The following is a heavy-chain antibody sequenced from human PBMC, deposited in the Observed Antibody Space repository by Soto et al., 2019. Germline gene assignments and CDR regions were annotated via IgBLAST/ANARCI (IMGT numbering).Heavy chain of an antibody. CDR2: IYYSGST. D-gene: IGHD3-22*01. V-gene: IGHV4-30-4*01. CDR1: GGSISSGDYY. Sequence: SETLSLTCTVSGGSISSGDYYWSWIRQPPGKGLEWIGYIYYSGSTYYNPSLKSRVTISVDTSKNQFSLKLSSVTAADTAVYYCARELEGYDSSGLNWFDPWGQGPLVTVSS. J-gene: IGHJ5*02. CDR3: ARELEGYDSSGLNWFDP.